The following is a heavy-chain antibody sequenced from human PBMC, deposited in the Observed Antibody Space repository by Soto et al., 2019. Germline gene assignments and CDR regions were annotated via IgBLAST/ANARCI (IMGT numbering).Heavy chain of an antibody. CDR2: ISGSDDRT. CDR1: GFTFSSYA. Sequence: GGSLRLSCAASGFTFSSYAMSWVRQAPGKGLEWVSAISGSDDRTYYVDSVKGRFTISRDNSKNTLYLQMNSLRAEDTAVYYCAKGGAGSCYSVLDYWGQGTLVTVSS. V-gene: IGHV3-23*01. D-gene: IGHD2-15*01. J-gene: IGHJ4*02. CDR3: AKGGAGSCYSVLDY.